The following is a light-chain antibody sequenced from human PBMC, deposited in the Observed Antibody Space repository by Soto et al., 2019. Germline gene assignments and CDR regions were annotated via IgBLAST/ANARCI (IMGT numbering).Light chain of an antibody. CDR3: SSYAGSNNYV. J-gene: IGLJ1*01. CDR2: EVS. V-gene: IGLV2-8*01. CDR1: SRDVGAYNY. Sequence: QSALTQPPSASGSPGQSVTISCTGTSRDVGAYNYLSWYQQHPGKAPKLMIYEVSKRPSGVPDRFSGSKSGNTASLTVSGLQAEDEADYYCSSYAGSNNYVFGTATKLTVL.